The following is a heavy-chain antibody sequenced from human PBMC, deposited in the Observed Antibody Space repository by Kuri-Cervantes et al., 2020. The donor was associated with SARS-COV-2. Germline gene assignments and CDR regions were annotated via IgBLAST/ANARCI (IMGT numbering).Heavy chain of an antibody. CDR2: IQGNGDQ. Sequence: GGSLRLSCAASGFTFGTHHMSWVRQAPGKGPEWVAKIQGNGDQYYVDSVTGRFTISRDDSKNTLYLQMDSLRDDDTAVYYCARDGDYWGQGTLVTVSS. J-gene: IGHJ4*02. CDR1: GFTFGTHH. CDR3: ARDGDY. V-gene: IGHV3-7*01.